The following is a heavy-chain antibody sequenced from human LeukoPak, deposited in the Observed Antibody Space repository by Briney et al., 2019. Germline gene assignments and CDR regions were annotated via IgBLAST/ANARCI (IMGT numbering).Heavy chain of an antibody. V-gene: IGHV4-4*07. J-gene: IGHJ5*02. CDR2: IYTSGST. CDR1: GGSISSYY. CDR3: ARDLYYYGSGSYNPNWFDP. D-gene: IGHD3-10*01. Sequence: SETLSLTCTVSGGSISSYYWSWIRQPAGKGLEWIGRIYTSGSTNYNPSLKSRVTMSVDTSKNQFSLKLSSVTAADTAVYYCARDLYYYGSGSYNPNWFDPWGQGTLVTVSS.